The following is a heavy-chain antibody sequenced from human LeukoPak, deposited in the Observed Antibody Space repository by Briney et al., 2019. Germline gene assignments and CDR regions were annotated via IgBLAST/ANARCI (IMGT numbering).Heavy chain of an antibody. CDR3: ARLRGYYDSSGRFDY. J-gene: IGHJ4*02. D-gene: IGHD3-22*01. V-gene: IGHV1-46*01. CDR2: INPSGGST. Sequence: ASVKVSCKASGYTFTSYYMHWVRQAPGQGLEWMGIINPSGGSTSYAQKFQGRVTMTRDTSTSTVYMELSSLRSEDTAVYYCARLRGYYDSSGRFDYWGQGTLVTVSS. CDR1: GYTFTSYY.